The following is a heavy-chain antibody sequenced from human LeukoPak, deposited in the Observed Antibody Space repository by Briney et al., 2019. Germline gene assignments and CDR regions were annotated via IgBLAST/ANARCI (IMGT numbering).Heavy chain of an antibody. CDR2: IYYSGST. Sequence: SETLSLTCAVYGGSFSGYYWSWIRQPPGKGLEWIGYIYYSGSTNYNPSLKSRVTISVDTSKNQFSLKLSSVTAADTAVYYCARGEEMAGIEANAFDIWGQGTMVTVSS. V-gene: IGHV4-59*01. CDR1: GGSFSGYY. CDR3: ARGEEMAGIEANAFDI. J-gene: IGHJ3*02. D-gene: IGHD6-19*01.